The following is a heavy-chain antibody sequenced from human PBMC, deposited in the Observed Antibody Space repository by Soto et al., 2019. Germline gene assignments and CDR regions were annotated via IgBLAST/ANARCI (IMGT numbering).Heavy chain of an antibody. J-gene: IGHJ4*02. CDR3: ASSSTLVRGQGLR. V-gene: IGHV4-59*01. CDR2: IYYSGST. Sequence: PSETLSLTCTVSGGSISSYYWSWIRQPPGKGLEWIGYIYYSGSTNYNPSLKSRVTISVDTSKNQFSLKLSSVTAADTAVYYCASSSTLVRGQGLRWGQGTLVTVSS. D-gene: IGHD2-2*01. CDR1: GGSISSYY.